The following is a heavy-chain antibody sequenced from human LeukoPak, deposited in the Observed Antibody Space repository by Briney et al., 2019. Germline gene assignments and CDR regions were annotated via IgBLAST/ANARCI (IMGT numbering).Heavy chain of an antibody. V-gene: IGHV1-2*02. CDR1: GYTFTGYY. CDR3: ARYGGYGGNSKMAFDI. D-gene: IGHD4-23*01. J-gene: IGHJ3*02. CDR2: INPNSGGT. Sequence: ASVKVSCKASGYTFTGYYMHWLRQAPGQGLEWMGWINPNSGGTNYAQKFQGRVTMTRDTSISTAYMELSRLRSDDTAVYYCARYGGYGGNSKMAFDIWGQGTMVTVSS.